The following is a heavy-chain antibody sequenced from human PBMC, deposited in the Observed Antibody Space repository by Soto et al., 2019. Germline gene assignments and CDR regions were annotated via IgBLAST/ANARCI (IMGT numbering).Heavy chain of an antibody. CDR1: GFTFSSYG. CDR2: ISYDERNK. CDR3: VKDEGSSRPFNN. V-gene: IGHV3-30*18. Sequence: QVQLVESGGGVVQPGRSLRLSCVASGFTFSSYGMHWVRQAPGRGLEWVAVISYDERNKFYADSVKGRFTISRDNSKNTLSLQMNSLRVDDTALYYCVKDEGSSRPFNNWGQGTLVTVSS. J-gene: IGHJ4*02. D-gene: IGHD6-13*01.